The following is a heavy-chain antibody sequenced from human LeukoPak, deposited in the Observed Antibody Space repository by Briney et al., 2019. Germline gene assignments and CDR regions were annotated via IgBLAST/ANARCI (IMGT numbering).Heavy chain of an antibody. J-gene: IGHJ4*02. D-gene: IGHD3-10*01. V-gene: IGHV3-53*01. CDR2: IYSGGST. CDR1: GFTVSSNY. Sequence: LTGGSLRLSCAASGFTVSSNYMSWVRQAPGKGLEWVSVIYSGGSTYYADSVKGRFTISRDNSKNTLYLQMNSLRAEDTAVYYCARGDYYGSGSYYNTLNYWGQGTLVTVSS. CDR3: ARGDYYGSGSYYNTLNY.